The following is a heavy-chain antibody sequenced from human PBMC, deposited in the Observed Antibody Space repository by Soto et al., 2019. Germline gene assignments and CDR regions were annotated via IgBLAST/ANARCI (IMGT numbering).Heavy chain of an antibody. V-gene: IGHV4-31*03. D-gene: IGHD5-18*01. CDR1: GGSISSGGYY. CDR3: ARSGYSYGPNPLLY. Sequence: QVQLQESGPGLVKPSQTLSLTCTVSGGSISSGGYYWSWIRQHPGKGLEWIGYIDYSGSTYYNPSLKSRVTISVDPSKNQFSLKLSSVTAADTAVYYCARSGYSYGPNPLLYWGQGTLVTVSS. CDR2: IDYSGST. J-gene: IGHJ4*02.